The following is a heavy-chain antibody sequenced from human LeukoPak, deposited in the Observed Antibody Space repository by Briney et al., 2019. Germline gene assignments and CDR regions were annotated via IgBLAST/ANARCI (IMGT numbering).Heavy chain of an antibody. CDR2: IYSSGST. J-gene: IGHJ4*02. CDR3: ARHSSSWSPNPDY. D-gene: IGHD6-13*01. Sequence: PSETLSLTCTVSGDSISGYYWSWIRQPPGKGLEWIGFIYSSGSTNYNPSLKSRVTISVDTSKNQFSLKLSSVTAADTAVYYCARHSSSWSPNPDYWGQGTLVTVSS. V-gene: IGHV4-59*08. CDR1: GDSISGYY.